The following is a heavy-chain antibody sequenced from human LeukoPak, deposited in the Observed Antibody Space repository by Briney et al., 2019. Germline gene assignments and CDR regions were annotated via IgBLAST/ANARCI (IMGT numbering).Heavy chain of an antibody. J-gene: IGHJ5*02. D-gene: IGHD6-13*01. CDR1: GYTFTGYY. V-gene: IGHV1-2*04. Sequence: ASVKVSCKASGYTFTGYYMHWVRQAPGQGIEWMGWINPNSGGTNYTQKFQGWVTMTRDTSISTAYMELSRLRSDDTAVYYCARGDSSSWGWFDPWGQGTLVTVSS. CDR3: ARGDSSSWGWFDP. CDR2: INPNSGGT.